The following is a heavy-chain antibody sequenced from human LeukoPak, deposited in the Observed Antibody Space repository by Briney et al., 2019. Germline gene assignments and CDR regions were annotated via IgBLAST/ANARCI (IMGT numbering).Heavy chain of an antibody. CDR1: GYSISSGYY. V-gene: IGHV4-38-2*02. Sequence: SETLSLTCIVSGYSISSGYYWGWIRQPPGKGLEWIGNIHHSGSTYYNPSLKSRVTLSVDTSKNQLSLKLSSVTAVDTAVYYCARVAAGIGFFQHWGQGTLVTVSS. CDR3: ARVAAGIGFFQH. D-gene: IGHD6-13*01. J-gene: IGHJ1*01. CDR2: IHHSGST.